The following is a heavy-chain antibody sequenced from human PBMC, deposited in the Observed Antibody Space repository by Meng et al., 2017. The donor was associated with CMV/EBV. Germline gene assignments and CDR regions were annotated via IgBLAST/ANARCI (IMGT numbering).Heavy chain of an antibody. CDR2: IYWDDDK. CDR3: ARIAAAGRFDY. J-gene: IGHJ4*02. CDR1: WFSLSTSGVG. V-gene: IGHV2-5*02. D-gene: IGHD6-13*01. Sequence: QITLKESGPTLVKPTQTLTLTCTFSWFSLSTSGVGVGWIRQPPGKAPEWLALIYWDDDKRYSPSLKSRLTITKDTSKNQVVLTMTNMDPVDTATYDCARIAAAGRFDYWGQGTLVTVSS.